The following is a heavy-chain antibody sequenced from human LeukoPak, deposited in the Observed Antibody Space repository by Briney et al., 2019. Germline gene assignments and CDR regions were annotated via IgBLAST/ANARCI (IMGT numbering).Heavy chain of an antibody. CDR1: GFTFSSYW. CDR2: INSDGSST. Sequence: SGGSLRLSCAASGFTFSSYWMHWVRQAPGKGLVWDSRINSDGSSTSYADSVKGRFTISRDNAKNTLYLQMNSLRAEDTAVSYCARGVGYCSSTSCYWWFDPWGQGTLVTVSS. D-gene: IGHD2-2*01. V-gene: IGHV3-74*01. CDR3: ARGVGYCSSTSCYWWFDP. J-gene: IGHJ5*02.